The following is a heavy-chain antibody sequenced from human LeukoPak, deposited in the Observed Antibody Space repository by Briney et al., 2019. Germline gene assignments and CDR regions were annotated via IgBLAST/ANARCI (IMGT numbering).Heavy chain of an antibody. CDR1: GFTFSSYS. CDR2: ISSSGSTI. Sequence: GGSLRLSCAASGFTFSSYSMNWVRQAPGKGLEWVSYISSSGSTIYYADSVKGRFTISGDNAKNSLYLQMNSLRAEDTAVYYCASSIAAAGIDYWGQGTLVTVSS. D-gene: IGHD6-13*01. V-gene: IGHV3-48*04. J-gene: IGHJ4*02. CDR3: ASSIAAAGIDY.